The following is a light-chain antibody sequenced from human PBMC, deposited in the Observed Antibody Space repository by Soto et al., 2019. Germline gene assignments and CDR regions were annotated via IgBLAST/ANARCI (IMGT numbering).Light chain of an antibody. J-gene: IGLJ2*01. CDR2: DVG. CDR1: SGDIGGYNY. CDR3: SSYTSTSTVI. V-gene: IGLV2-14*01. Sequence: QAALTQPASVSGSPGQSITISCTGTSGDIGGYNYVSWYQQHPGKAPKLMISDVGDRPSGVSNRFSGSKSGNTASLTISGLQAEDEADYHCSSYTSTSTVIFGGGTQLTVL.